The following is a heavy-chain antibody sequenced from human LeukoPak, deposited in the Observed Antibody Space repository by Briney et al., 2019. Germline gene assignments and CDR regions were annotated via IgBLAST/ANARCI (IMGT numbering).Heavy chain of an antibody. Sequence: KPGGSLRLSCAGSGFTFSDYYMSWIRQAPGEGLEWVSYISSGGSYTNFADSVKGRFTISRDNAKNSLYLQMNSLRADDTAVYYCARNYFQGVPGVYWGQGTLVTVSS. D-gene: IGHD3-10*01. CDR2: ISSGGSYT. CDR3: ARNYFQGVPGVY. CDR1: GFTFSDYY. J-gene: IGHJ4*02. V-gene: IGHV3-11*03.